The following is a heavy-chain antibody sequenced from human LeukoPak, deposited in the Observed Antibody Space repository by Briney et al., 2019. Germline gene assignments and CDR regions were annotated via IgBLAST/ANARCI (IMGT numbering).Heavy chain of an antibody. CDR3: AREAAYYYDSSGYSYYYYGMDV. V-gene: IGHV3-33*01. Sequence: GGSLRLSCAASGFTFSSYGMHWVRQAPGKGLEWVAVIWYDGSNKYYADSVKGRFTISRDNSKNTLYLQMNSLRAEDTAVYHCAREAAYYYDSSGYSYYYYGMDVWGQGTTVTVSS. D-gene: IGHD3-22*01. CDR2: IWYDGSNK. CDR1: GFTFSSYG. J-gene: IGHJ6*02.